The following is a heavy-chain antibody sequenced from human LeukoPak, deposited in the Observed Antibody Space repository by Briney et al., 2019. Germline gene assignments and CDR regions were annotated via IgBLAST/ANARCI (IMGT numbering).Heavy chain of an antibody. CDR1: GFTFSSYW. CDR3: ARGGGPDYYDSSGYYFDY. V-gene: IGHV3-7*01. CDR2: KKQDGSEK. Sequence: GGSLRLSCAASGFTFSSYWMSWVRQAPGKGLEWVANKKQDGSEKYYVDSVKGRFTISRDNAKNSLYLQMNSLRAEDTAVYYCARGGGPDYYDSSGYYFDYWGQGTLVTVSS. D-gene: IGHD3-22*01. J-gene: IGHJ4*02.